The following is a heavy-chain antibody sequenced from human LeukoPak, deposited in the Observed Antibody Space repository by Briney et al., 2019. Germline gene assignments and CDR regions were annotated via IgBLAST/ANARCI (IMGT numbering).Heavy chain of an antibody. V-gene: IGHV3-30-3*01. CDR1: GFTFSSYA. CDR3: ARERSHAFDI. Sequence: GGSLRPSCAASGFTFSSYAMHWVRQAPGKGLEWVAVISYDGSNKYYADSVKGRFTISRDNSKNTLYLQMNSLRAEDTAVYYCARERSHAFDIWGQGTMVTVSS. CDR2: ISYDGSNK. J-gene: IGHJ3*02.